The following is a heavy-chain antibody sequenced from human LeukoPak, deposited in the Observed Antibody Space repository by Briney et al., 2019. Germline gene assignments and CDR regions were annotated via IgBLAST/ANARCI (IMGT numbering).Heavy chain of an antibody. CDR2: IKQDGSDK. V-gene: IGHV3-7*05. CDR1: EFTHKY. Sequence: PGGSLRLSCVASEFTHKYMSWVRQAPGKGLEWVANIKQDGSDKNYVDSVKGRFTISRDNTKNSVYLETNSLKVEDTAVYYCAREFSWSGRDIWGQGTLVTVSS. D-gene: IGHD1-14*01. CDR3: AREFSWSGRDI. J-gene: IGHJ1*01.